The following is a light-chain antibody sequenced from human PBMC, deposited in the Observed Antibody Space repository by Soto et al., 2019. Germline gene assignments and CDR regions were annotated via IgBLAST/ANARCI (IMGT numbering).Light chain of an antibody. Sequence: ELVLTPSPATLSLSPGERASLSCRASQSVKSSYLAWHQQTPGQAPRLLLYGVSNRATGIPDRFNASGSGTDFTLTISKLEPEDFAVYYCQQYGTSPTFGQGTRLEIK. V-gene: IGKV3-20*01. CDR2: GVS. J-gene: IGKJ5*01. CDR3: QQYGTSPT. CDR1: QSVKSSY.